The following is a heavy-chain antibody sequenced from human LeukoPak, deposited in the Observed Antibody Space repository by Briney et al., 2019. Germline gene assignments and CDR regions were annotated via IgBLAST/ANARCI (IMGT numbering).Heavy chain of an antibody. CDR1: GYSISSGYY. CDR2: IFHGGSI. J-gene: IGHJ3*01. D-gene: IGHD3-22*01. Sequence: SETLSLTCAVSGYSISSGYYWGWIRQSPGKGLEWIATIFHGGSIYYNPSLKSRVTQSVDTSKNQFSLRLNSVTAADTALYYCARMGVSYYYDSSTYYPTTFEVWGQGTMVSVSS. V-gene: IGHV4-38-2*01. CDR3: ARMGVSYYYDSSTYYPTTFEV.